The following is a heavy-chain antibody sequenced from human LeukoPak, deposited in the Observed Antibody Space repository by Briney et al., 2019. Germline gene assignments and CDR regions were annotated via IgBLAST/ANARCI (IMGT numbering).Heavy chain of an antibody. CDR3: AIDEFRPGEVVVIIY. D-gene: IGHD3-22*01. V-gene: IGHV3-30-3*01. J-gene: IGHJ4*02. CDR1: GFTFSSYA. Sequence: GRSMRLSCAASGFTFSSYAMHWVRQAPGKGLEWVAVISYDGSNKYYADSVKGRFTISRDNSKNALYLQMNSLRAEDTAVYYCAIDEFRPGEVVVIIYWGQGTLVTVSS. CDR2: ISYDGSNK.